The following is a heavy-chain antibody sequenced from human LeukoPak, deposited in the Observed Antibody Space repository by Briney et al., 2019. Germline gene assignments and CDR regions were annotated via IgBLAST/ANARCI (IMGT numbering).Heavy chain of an antibody. CDR1: GHTSTGSY. CDR3: ARPPGRDGYKGDDY. Sequence: SVKVSCKASGHTSTGSYMHWARQAPGQGHEWMGWVNPNSGGTNSATTLPSRVTMPTDTSITTAPTARNRLTSDDPAAHYCARPPGRDGYKGDDYWGQGTLVTV. V-gene: IGHV1-2*02. CDR2: VNPNSGGT. D-gene: IGHD5-12*01. J-gene: IGHJ4*02.